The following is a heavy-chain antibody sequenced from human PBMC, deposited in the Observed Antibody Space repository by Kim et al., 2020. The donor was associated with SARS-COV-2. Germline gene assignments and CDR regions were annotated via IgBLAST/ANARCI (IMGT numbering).Heavy chain of an antibody. Sequence: KVQGRVTITRDTSASTAYMELSSLRSEDTAVYYCARALDYYDDYWGQGTLVTVSS. D-gene: IGHD3-22*01. J-gene: IGHJ4*02. CDR3: ARALDYYDDY. V-gene: IGHV1-3*01.